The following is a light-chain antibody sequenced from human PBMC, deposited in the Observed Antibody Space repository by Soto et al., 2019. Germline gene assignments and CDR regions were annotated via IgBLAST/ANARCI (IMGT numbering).Light chain of an antibody. CDR3: QTWGTGVLV. CDR2: LNNDGSH. V-gene: IGLV4-69*01. J-gene: IGLJ3*02. Sequence: QSVLTQSPSASASLGVSVKLTCILNRGHSSYAIAWHQQQPEKGPRYLMKLNNDGSHNKGDGIPDRFSGSSSGAERYLNIASRQSEDESDYYCQTWGTGVLVLGGGNKLTVL. CDR1: RGHSSYA.